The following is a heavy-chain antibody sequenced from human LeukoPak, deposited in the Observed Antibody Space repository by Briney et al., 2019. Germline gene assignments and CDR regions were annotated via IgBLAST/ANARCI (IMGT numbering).Heavy chain of an antibody. D-gene: IGHD6-19*01. CDR1: GGSINSGSYY. CDR3: AKVAVAGLDY. CDR2: IYTSGST. Sequence: SETLSLTCTVSGGSINSGSYYWSWIRQPAGKGLEWTGRIYTSGSTNYNPSLKSRVTISLDTSKNQFSLKLSSVTAADTAVYYCAKVAVAGLDYWGQGTLVTVSS. J-gene: IGHJ4*02. V-gene: IGHV4-61*02.